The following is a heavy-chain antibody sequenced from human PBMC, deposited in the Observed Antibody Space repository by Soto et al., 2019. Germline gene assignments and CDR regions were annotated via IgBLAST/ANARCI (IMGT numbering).Heavy chain of an antibody. Sequence: QVQLEQSGAEVKKPGSSVKVSCKASGGTFSDHGVAWLRQAPGQGLEWMGGTIPVFNTAKYAQKFQGRVTVTADKFTIIAYMELSSLRSEDTAFYLCARGVYGSGNYYTGPSAFDIWGQGTMVIVSS. CDR3: ARGVYGSGNYYTGPSAFDI. CDR2: TIPVFNTA. D-gene: IGHD3-10*01. V-gene: IGHV1-69*06. CDR1: GGTFSDHG. J-gene: IGHJ3*02.